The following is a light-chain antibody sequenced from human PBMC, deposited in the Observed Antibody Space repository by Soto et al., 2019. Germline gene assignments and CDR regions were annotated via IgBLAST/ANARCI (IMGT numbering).Light chain of an antibody. CDR3: CSYAHRSPPLYV. J-gene: IGLJ1*01. CDR2: DVT. V-gene: IGLV2-11*01. Sequence: QSALTQPRSVPGSPGQSVTISCTGTTSDVGGYNNVSWYQQHPGKAPKLMIYDVTKRPSGVPDRFSGSKSGNTASLTISGLQAEDEADYYCCSYAHRSPPLYVFGTGTKLTVL. CDR1: TSDVGGYNN.